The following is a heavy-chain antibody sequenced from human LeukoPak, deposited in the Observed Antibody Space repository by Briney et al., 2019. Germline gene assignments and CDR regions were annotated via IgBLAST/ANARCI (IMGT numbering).Heavy chain of an antibody. CDR2: IYYSGST. V-gene: IGHV4-39*07. D-gene: IGHD6-19*01. CDR3: ASLSSGWPYYFDY. J-gene: IGHJ4*02. CDR1: GGSISSSSYY. Sequence: SETLSLTCTVSGGSISSSSYYWGWIRQPPGKGLEWIASIYYSGSTYYNPSHKSRVTISVDTPKNQLSLKLTSVTAADTAVYYCASLSSGWPYYFDYWGQGALVTVSS.